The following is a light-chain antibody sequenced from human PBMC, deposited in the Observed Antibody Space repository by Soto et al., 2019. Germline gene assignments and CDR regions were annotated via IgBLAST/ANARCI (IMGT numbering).Light chain of an antibody. J-gene: IGKJ1*01. CDR1: QNINTY. CDR2: GAS. V-gene: IGKV1-39*01. Sequence: DIRLTHFPSSLSLSQGHRVTISRRASQNINTYLMWYQQKPGKAPSLLIYGASGLQNGVPSRFTGSGSGTEFTLTITGLQPEDFGTYYCQQSSVTPRSFGQGTKVDIK. CDR3: QQSSVTPRS.